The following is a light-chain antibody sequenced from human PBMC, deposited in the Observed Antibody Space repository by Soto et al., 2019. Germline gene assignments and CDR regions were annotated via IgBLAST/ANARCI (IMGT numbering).Light chain of an antibody. Sequence: VMPQSPATLSVSPGARFTLSCRASQSVSSYLAWYQQKPGQPPTLLIYDVSNRATGIPARFSGSGSGTDFTLTIRSLEPEDFAVYYCQKSSNWPPWTVGKGNKVDIK. V-gene: IGKV3-11*01. J-gene: IGKJ1*01. CDR1: QSVSSY. CDR3: QKSSNWPPWT. CDR2: DVS.